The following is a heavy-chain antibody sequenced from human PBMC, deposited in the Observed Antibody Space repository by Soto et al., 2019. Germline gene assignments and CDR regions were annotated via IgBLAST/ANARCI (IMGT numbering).Heavy chain of an antibody. Sequence: PGESLTISGKVSGDSFNNYWIAWVRQMPGRGLEWMGITNPGDSQTRHSPSFQGQVTISRDNAKNTVYLQMNSLRPEDTAVYYCGSVFEYWGRGTLVTVSS. J-gene: IGHJ4*01. CDR3: GSVFEY. CDR1: GDSFNNYW. CDR2: TNPGDSQT. V-gene: IGHV5-51*01.